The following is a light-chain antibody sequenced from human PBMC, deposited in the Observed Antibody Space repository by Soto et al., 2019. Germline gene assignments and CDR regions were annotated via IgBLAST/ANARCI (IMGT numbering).Light chain of an antibody. Sequence: SYALTQPPSVSVAPGQTARITCGGNNIGRKSVHWYQQRPGQAPVLVVYDDTDRPSGIPERFSGSNSGNTATLTLSRVEAGDEADYYCQVWDSSSDHRVFGGGTKVTVL. V-gene: IGLV3-21*02. CDR2: DDT. J-gene: IGLJ3*02. CDR3: QVWDSSSDHRV. CDR1: NIGRKS.